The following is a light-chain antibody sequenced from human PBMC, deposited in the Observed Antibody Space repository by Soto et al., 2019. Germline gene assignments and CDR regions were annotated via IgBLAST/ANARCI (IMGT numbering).Light chain of an antibody. CDR3: QQRPNWPLT. CDR2: DAS. Sequence: PGERATLSCRASQSVTTFLAWYQQKPGQAPRLLIYDASKRATGIPARFSGSGSGTDFTLTISSLEPEDFAVYYCQQRPNWPLTFGGGTKVEIK. J-gene: IGKJ4*01. V-gene: IGKV3-11*01. CDR1: QSVTTF.